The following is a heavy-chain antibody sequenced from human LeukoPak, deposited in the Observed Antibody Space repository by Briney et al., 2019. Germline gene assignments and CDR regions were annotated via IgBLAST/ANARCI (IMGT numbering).Heavy chain of an antibody. Sequence: SETLSLTCTVSGGSISSSSYYWGWIRQPPGKGLEWIGSIYYSGSTYYNPSLKSRVTISVDTSKNQFSLKLSSVTAADTAVYYCASLEGDILTGYYFGVFDHWGRGTLVTVSS. CDR3: ASLEGDILTGYYFGVFDH. CDR2: IYYSGST. V-gene: IGHV4-39*01. CDR1: GGSISSSSYY. J-gene: IGHJ2*01. D-gene: IGHD3-9*01.